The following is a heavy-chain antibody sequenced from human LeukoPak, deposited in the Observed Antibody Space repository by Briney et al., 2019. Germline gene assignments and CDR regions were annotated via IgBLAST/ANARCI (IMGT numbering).Heavy chain of an antibody. Sequence: GESLQISCKGSGYSFTTYWVGWVRQMPGKGLEWMGIIYPGDSDSRYSPSFQGQVTISADKSINTAYLQWSSLKAADTAIYYCARQALGGYNDYWGQGTLVSVSS. CDR2: IYPGDSDS. D-gene: IGHD5-24*01. CDR1: GYSFTTYW. V-gene: IGHV5-51*01. J-gene: IGHJ4*02. CDR3: ARQALGGYNDY.